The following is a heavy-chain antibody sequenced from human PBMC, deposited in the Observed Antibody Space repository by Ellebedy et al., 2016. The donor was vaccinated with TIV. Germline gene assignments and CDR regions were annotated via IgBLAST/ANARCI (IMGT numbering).Heavy chain of an antibody. Sequence: PGGSLRLSCAASGFTFSSYGMHWVRQAPGKGLEWVAVIWYDGSNKYYADSVKGRFTISRDNSKNTLYLQMNSLRAEDTAVYYCARDDYYGGPGYYYGMDVWGQGTTVTVSS. J-gene: IGHJ6*02. CDR2: IWYDGSNK. D-gene: IGHD3-10*01. CDR3: ARDDYYGGPGYYYGMDV. CDR1: GFTFSSYG. V-gene: IGHV3-33*01.